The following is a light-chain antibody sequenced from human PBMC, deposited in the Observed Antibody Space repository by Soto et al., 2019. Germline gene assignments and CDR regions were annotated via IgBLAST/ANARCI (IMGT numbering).Light chain of an antibody. Sequence: QSAPTQPRSASRSLGQSVTISCTGTRSDVGGYEYVSWYQQHPGKAPKLMIYEVTKRPSGVPDRFSGSTSGNTASLTLSGLPAEHEDDYYCSSSAGNTHVFGTGTKVTVL. J-gene: IGLJ1*01. CDR1: RSDVGGYEY. V-gene: IGLV2-8*01. CDR2: EVT. CDR3: SSSAGNTHV.